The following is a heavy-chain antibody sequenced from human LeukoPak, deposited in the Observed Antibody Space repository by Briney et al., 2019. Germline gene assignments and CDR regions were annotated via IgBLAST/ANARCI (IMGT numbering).Heavy chain of an antibody. Sequence: ASVKVSCKASRYTFTSYIISWVRQAPGQGLEWMGWINAYNGNTDYAQRVQGRVTMTTDTSTSTAYMKLRSLRSDDTAVYYCARDRHIAAAVYYYYMDVWGKGTPVTVSS. J-gene: IGHJ6*03. D-gene: IGHD6-13*01. CDR1: RYTFTSYI. CDR3: ARDRHIAAAVYYYYMDV. V-gene: IGHV1-18*01. CDR2: INAYNGNT.